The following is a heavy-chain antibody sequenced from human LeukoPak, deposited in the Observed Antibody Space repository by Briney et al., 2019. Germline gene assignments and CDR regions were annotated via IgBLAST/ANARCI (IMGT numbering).Heavy chain of an antibody. D-gene: IGHD1-14*01. V-gene: IGHV3-23*01. J-gene: IGHJ6*03. CDR3: ATVATGGDYYYMDV. CDR2: ISGSAGST. CDR1: GFTPCRDA. Sequence: RGSPRLSPAPSGFTPCRDAMTWGPEAPGQGEGRGSAISGSAGSTYYAGSVKGRFTICRDNSKNTLYLQVNSLRAEDTAAYYCATVATGGDYYYMDVWGKGTTVTVSS.